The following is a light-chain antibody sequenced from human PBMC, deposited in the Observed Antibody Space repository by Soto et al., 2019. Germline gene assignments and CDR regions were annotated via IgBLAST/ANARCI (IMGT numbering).Light chain of an antibody. CDR2: DAS. CDR1: QDITNY. CDR3: QQYNSYSQN. Sequence: DIQMTQSPSSLSASVGDRVTITCQASQDITNYLHWYQQKPGKAPRLLLYDASSLETGVPSRFSGSGSGTDFTFTISSLQPEDIATYYCQQYNSYSQNFGQGTKVE. J-gene: IGKJ1*01. V-gene: IGKV1-33*01.